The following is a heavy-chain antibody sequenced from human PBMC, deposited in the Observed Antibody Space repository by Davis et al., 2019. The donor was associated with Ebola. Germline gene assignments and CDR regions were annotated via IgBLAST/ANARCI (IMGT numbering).Heavy chain of an antibody. J-gene: IGHJ5*02. CDR2: IYPGDSDT. CDR1: GYSFTSYW. V-gene: IGHV5-51*01. Sequence: GESLKISCKGSGYSFTSYWIAWVRQMPGKGLECMGIIYPGDSDTRYSPSFQGQVTISADKSISTAYLQWSSLKASDTAMYYCARLVVPAAIPDWGWFDPWGQGTLVTVSS. D-gene: IGHD2-2*02. CDR3: ARLVVPAAIPDWGWFDP.